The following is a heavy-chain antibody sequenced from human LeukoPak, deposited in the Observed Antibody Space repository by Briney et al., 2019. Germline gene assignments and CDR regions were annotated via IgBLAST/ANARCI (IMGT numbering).Heavy chain of an antibody. CDR1: GGSISSGSYY. Sequence: SQTLSLTCTVSGGSISSGSYYWSWIRQPAGKGLEWIGRIYTSGSTNYNPSLKSRVTISVDPSMNQFSLKLRSVTAADTAVYYCARVGCSSTSCYDYYYYYMDVWGKGTTVTVSS. CDR3: ARVGCSSTSCYDYYYYYMDV. D-gene: IGHD2-2*01. V-gene: IGHV4-61*02. J-gene: IGHJ6*03. CDR2: IYTSGST.